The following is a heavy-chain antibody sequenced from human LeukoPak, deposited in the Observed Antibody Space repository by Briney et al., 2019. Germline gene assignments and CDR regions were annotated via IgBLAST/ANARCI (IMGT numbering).Heavy chain of an antibody. CDR3: AKDWEGYYGSGTNTPRKGSSSYHHSLGYFDY. D-gene: IGHD3-10*01. CDR2: ISGSGGST. Sequence: GGSLRLSCAASGFTFSSYAMSWVRQAPGKGLEWVSAISGSGGSTYYADSVKGRFTISRDNSKNTLYLQMNSLRAEDTAVYYCAKDWEGYYGSGTNTPRKGSSSYHHSLGYFDYWGQGTLVTVSS. J-gene: IGHJ4*02. V-gene: IGHV3-23*01. CDR1: GFTFSSYA.